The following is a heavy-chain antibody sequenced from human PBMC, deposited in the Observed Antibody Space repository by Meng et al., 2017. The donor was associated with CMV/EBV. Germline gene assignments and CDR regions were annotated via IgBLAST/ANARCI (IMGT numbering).Heavy chain of an antibody. D-gene: IGHD4-17*01. J-gene: IGHJ4*02. CDR2: ISADNQNT. Sequence: ASVKVSCKAPGNIFTKNGISWVRQAPGQRLEWMGWISADNQNTNLVQRFQGRVTMTIETSTNTAYVELRSLRSDDTAVYYCAMGGDYGDYHDPFDYWGQGT. CDR1: GNIFTKNG. CDR3: AMGGDYGDYHDPFDY. V-gene: IGHV1-18*01.